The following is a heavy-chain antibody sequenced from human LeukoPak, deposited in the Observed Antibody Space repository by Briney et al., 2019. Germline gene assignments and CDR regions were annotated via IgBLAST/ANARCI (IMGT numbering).Heavy chain of an antibody. Sequence: PGASLRLSCAASGFTFSSYAMSWVRQAPGKGLEWVSAITGGGGSTYYADSVKGRFTISRDNSKNTLYLQMNSLRAEDTAVYYCAEDLEEFFEEVVVTPDAFDIWGQGTMVTVSS. CDR2: ITGGGGST. CDR3: AEDLEEFFEEVVVTPDAFDI. J-gene: IGHJ3*02. V-gene: IGHV3-23*01. CDR1: GFTFSSYA. D-gene: IGHD2-15*01.